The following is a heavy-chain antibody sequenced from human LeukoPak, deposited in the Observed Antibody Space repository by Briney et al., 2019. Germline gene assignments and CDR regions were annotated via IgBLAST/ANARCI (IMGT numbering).Heavy chain of an antibody. D-gene: IGHD6-13*01. CDR3: ASGIAAAGTFPSFDY. J-gene: IGHJ4*02. CDR1: GFTFSDYY. Sequence: GGSLRLSCAASGFTFSDYYMSWIRQAPGKGLEWVSYISSSGSTIYYADSVKGRFTISRDNAKNSLYLQMNSLRAKDTAVYYCASGIAAAGTFPSFDYWGQGTLVTVSS. CDR2: ISSSGSTI. V-gene: IGHV3-11*04.